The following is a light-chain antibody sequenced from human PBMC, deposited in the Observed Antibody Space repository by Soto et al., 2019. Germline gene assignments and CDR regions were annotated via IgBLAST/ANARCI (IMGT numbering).Light chain of an antibody. CDR3: CSYAGSNSLI. CDR2: EVN. V-gene: IGLV2-23*02. CDR1: NGDVGSYDL. Sequence: QSVLTQPASVSGSPGQSITISCTGTNGDVGSYDLVSWYQRYPGEAPKLIIYEVNKRPSGISNRFSGSKSGNTASLTISGLQAEDEAEYDCCSYAGSNSLIFGGGTKSPS. J-gene: IGLJ2*01.